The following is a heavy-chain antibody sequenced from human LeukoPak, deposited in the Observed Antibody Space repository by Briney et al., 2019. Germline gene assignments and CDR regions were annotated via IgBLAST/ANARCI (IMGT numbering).Heavy chain of an antibody. CDR2: IYYSGST. CDR1: GGSVSSGSYY. CDR3: ARRYVRSAFDY. V-gene: IGHV4-61*01. Sequence: SETLSLTCTVSGGSVSSGSYYWSWIRQPPGKGLEWIGYIYYSGSTNYNPSLKSRVTISVDTSKNQFSLKLSSVTAADTAAYYCARRYVRSAFDYWGQGTLVTVSS. D-gene: IGHD2-15*01. J-gene: IGHJ4*02.